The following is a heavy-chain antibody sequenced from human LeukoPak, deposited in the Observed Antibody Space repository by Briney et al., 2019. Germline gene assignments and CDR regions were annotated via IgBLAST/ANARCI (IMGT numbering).Heavy chain of an antibody. CDR1: GFIFTNYS. V-gene: IGHV3-7*01. D-gene: IGHD3-3*01. Sequence: GGSLRLSCAASGFIFTNYSMSWVRQAPGKGLEWVASIKHDGSEKYYVDSVRGRFTISRDNTMNSLYLQMSSLRAEDTAVYYCATDRGWRTSGYYLYYFEYWGQGTLVTYSS. J-gene: IGHJ4*02. CDR3: ATDRGWRTSGYYLYYFEY. CDR2: IKHDGSEK.